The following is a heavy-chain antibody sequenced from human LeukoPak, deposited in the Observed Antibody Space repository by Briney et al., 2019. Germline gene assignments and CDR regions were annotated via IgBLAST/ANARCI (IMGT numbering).Heavy chain of an antibody. V-gene: IGHV3-11*01. CDR1: GLTFSDSY. Sequence: PGGSLRLSCVASGLTFSDSYMSWIRQAPGKGLEWITYISGSGTTIYHADSVKGRFTISRDNAKNSVYLQMNSLRAEDTALCYCSPLGGSVDYWGQGTLVTVSS. J-gene: IGHJ4*02. D-gene: IGHD1-26*01. CDR2: ISGSGTTI. CDR3: SPLGGSVDY.